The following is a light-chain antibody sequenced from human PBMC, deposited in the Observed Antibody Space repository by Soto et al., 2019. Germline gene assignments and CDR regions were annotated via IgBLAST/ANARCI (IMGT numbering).Light chain of an antibody. J-gene: IGKJ1*01. CDR2: GTS. Sequence: GLFLSPSRVFFSPGERATLSCRASQSVPSTYFAWYQQKPGQPPRLLISGTSNRATGIPDRFSGSGSGTDFTLTISRLEPEDFAVYFCQQFGNSPWTFGQGTKVDIK. CDR1: QSVPSTY. CDR3: QQFGNSPWT. V-gene: IGKV3-20*01.